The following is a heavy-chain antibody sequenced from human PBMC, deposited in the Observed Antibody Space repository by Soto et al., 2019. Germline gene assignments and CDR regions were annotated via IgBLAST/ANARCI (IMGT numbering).Heavy chain of an antibody. CDR2: IYSGGST. Sequence: EVQLVESGGGLIQPGGSLRLSCAASGFTVSSHYMSWVRQAPGKGLEWVSVIYSGGSTYYADSVKGRFTISRDNSKNTLYLQMNSLRAEDTAVYYCARDSCTNGVCYYFDYWGQGTLVTVSS. CDR1: GFTVSSHY. V-gene: IGHV3-53*01. D-gene: IGHD2-8*01. CDR3: ARDSCTNGVCYYFDY. J-gene: IGHJ4*02.